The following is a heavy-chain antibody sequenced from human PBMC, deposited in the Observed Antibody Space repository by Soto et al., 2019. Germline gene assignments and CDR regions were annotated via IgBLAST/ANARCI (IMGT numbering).Heavy chain of an antibody. J-gene: IGHJ6*02. D-gene: IGHD3-22*01. CDR3: ARVVVVIPPGYYYAMDV. V-gene: IGHV3-48*02. CDR2: ITSSSDTI. Sequence: PGGSLRLSCGVSGFTFSNAHMNWVRQAPGRGLEWVAYITSSSDTIYYSDSVKGRFTISRDNGKNSLFLQMNSLRDEDTAVYYCARVVVVIPPGYYYAMDVWGQGTTVTVSS. CDR1: GFTFSNAH.